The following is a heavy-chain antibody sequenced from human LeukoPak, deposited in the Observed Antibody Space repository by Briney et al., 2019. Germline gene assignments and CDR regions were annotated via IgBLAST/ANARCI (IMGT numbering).Heavy chain of an antibody. J-gene: IGHJ4*02. V-gene: IGHV4-61*01. D-gene: IGHD1-1*01. CDR2: IYYTGST. Sequence: PSETLSLTCTVSGVSISSGSYYWSWIRQPPGKGLEWIGYIYYTGSTNYNPSLKSRVTISVDTSKNQFSLKLTSVTAADTAVYYCARVSDWNDFDFWGQGTLVTVSS. CDR1: GVSISSGSYY. CDR3: ARVSDWNDFDF.